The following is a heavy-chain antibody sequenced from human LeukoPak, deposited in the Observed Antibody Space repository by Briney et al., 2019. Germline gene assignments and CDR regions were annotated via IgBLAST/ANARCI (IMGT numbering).Heavy chain of an antibody. V-gene: IGHV7-4-1*02. J-gene: IGHJ4*02. CDR2: INTNTGNP. CDR3: ARAYQPLGGLSLPDY. D-gene: IGHD3-16*02. CDR1: GYTFTSYT. Sequence: ASVKVSCKASGYTFTSYTMNWVRQAPGEGLEWMGWINTNTGNPTYAQGFTGRFVFSLDTSVSTAYLLISSLKAEDTAVYYCARAYQPLGGLSLPDYWGQGTLVTVSS.